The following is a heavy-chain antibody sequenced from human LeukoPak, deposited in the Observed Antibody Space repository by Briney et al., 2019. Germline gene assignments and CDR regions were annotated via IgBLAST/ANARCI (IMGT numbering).Heavy chain of an antibody. V-gene: IGHV3-15*01. Sequence: SWVRQAPGKGLEWVGRIKSKAHGGTTDYAAPVKGRFTISRDDSENTLYLQMNSLEIEDTAVCYCTTEAPYFDSWGQGTLVTVSS. CDR3: TTEAPYFDS. J-gene: IGHJ4*02. CDR2: IKSKAHGGTT.